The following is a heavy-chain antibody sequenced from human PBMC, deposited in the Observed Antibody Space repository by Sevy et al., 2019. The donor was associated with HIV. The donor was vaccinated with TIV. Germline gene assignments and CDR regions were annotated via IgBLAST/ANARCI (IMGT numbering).Heavy chain of an antibody. Sequence: ASVKVSCKASGYTFTGYYMHWVRQAPGQGLEWMGWINPNSGGTNYAQKFQGRVTMTRDTSISTAYMELSRLRSDDTAVYYCAREVIIVGYYYYGMDVWGQGTTVTVSS. CDR3: AREVIIVGYYYYGMDV. J-gene: IGHJ6*02. CDR1: GYTFTGYY. D-gene: IGHD3-3*01. CDR2: INPNSGGT. V-gene: IGHV1-2*02.